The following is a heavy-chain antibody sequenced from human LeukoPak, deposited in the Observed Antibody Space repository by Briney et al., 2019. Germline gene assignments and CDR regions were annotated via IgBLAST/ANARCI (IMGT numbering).Heavy chain of an antibody. J-gene: IGHJ4*02. V-gene: IGHV4-38-2*01. CDR3: ARGTYYYDSSGYPYDY. Sequence: SETLSLTCAVSGYSISSSYYWGWIRQPPGKGLEWIGSTYYSGSTYFNPSLKSRVTISVNTSKNQFSLKLSSVTAADTAVYYCARGTYYYDSSGYPYDYWGQGTLVTVSS. CDR2: TYYSGST. D-gene: IGHD3-22*01. CDR1: GYSISSSYY.